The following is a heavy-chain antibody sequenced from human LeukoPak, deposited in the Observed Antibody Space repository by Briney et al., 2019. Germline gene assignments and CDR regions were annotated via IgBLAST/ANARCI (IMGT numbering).Heavy chain of an antibody. CDR2: INPNSGGT. D-gene: IGHD5-12*01. J-gene: IGHJ4*02. CDR3: ATAHVDIVATWYFDY. V-gene: IGHV1-2*02. CDR1: GYTFTSYD. Sequence: GASVKVSCKASGYTFTSYDINWVRQATGQGLEWMGWINPNSGGTNYAQKFQGRVTMTRDTSISTAYMELSRLRSDDTAVYYCATAHVDIVATWYFDYWGQGTLVTVSS.